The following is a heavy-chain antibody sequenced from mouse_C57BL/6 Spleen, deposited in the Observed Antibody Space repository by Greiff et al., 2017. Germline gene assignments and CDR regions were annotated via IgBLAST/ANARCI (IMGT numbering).Heavy chain of an antibody. CDR3: ARGYYEYDAGGYYFDY. V-gene: IGHV14-2*01. Sequence: EVQLQQSGAELVKPGASVKLSCTASGFNIKDYYMHWVKQRTEQGLEWIGRMDPEDGETKYAPNFQGKATITADTSSNTAYLQISSLTSEDTAVYYCARGYYEYDAGGYYFDYWGQGTTLTVSS. CDR2: MDPEDGET. CDR1: GFNIKDYY. D-gene: IGHD2-4*01. J-gene: IGHJ2*01.